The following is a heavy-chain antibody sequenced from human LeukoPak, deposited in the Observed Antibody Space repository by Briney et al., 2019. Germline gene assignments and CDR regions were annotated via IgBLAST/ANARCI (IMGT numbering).Heavy chain of an antibody. CDR2: IIPIFGTA. V-gene: IGHV1-69*05. Sequence: SVKVSXKASGGTLSSYAISWVRQAPGQGLEWMGGIIPIFGTANYAQKFQGRVTITTDESTSTAYMELSSLRSEDTAVYYCAVDVAVAGHFDYWGQGTLVTVSS. CDR1: GGTLSSYA. J-gene: IGHJ4*02. D-gene: IGHD6-19*01. CDR3: AVDVAVAGHFDY.